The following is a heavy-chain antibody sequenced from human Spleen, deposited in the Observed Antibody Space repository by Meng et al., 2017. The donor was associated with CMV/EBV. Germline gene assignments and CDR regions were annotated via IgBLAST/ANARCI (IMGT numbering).Heavy chain of an antibody. V-gene: IGHV5-51*01. D-gene: IGHD3-22*01. CDR1: GYSFTSYW. CDR2: IYPSDSDT. J-gene: IGHJ4*02. Sequence: GGSLRLSCKGSGYSFTSYWIGWVRQMPGKGLEWMGIIYPSDSDTRYSPSFQGQVTISADKSISTAYLQWSSLKASDTAMYSCARMMFYYDRSGYLFDSWGQGTLVTVSS. CDR3: ARMMFYYDRSGYLFDS.